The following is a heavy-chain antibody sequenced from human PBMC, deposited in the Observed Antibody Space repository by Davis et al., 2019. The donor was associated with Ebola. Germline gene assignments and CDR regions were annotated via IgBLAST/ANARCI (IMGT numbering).Heavy chain of an antibody. J-gene: IGHJ4*02. V-gene: IGHV5-51*01. Sequence: GESLKISCKGSGYSFTNYWVGWVRQMPGKGLEWMGIIYPDDSDTRYSPSFQGQVTISADRSISTAYLQWSSLKASDTAMYYCAKQESLYGSSDYWGQGTLVTVSS. D-gene: IGHD3-22*01. CDR2: IYPDDSDT. CDR1: GYSFTNYW. CDR3: AKQESLYGSSDY.